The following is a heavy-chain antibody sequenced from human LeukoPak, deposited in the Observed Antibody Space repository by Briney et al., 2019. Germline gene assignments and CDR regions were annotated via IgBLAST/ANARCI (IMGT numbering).Heavy chain of an antibody. V-gene: IGHV4-34*01. J-gene: IGHJ4*02. D-gene: IGHD3-22*01. CDR1: GGSFSGYY. CDR3: VRGQNKYYYDSSGYYPG. CDR2: INHSGST. Sequence: SETLSLTCAVYGGSFSGYYWSWIRQPPGKGLEWIGEINHSGSTNYNPSLKSRVTISVDTSKNQFSLKLSSVTAADTAVYYCVRGQNKYYYDSSGYYPGWGQGTLVTVSS.